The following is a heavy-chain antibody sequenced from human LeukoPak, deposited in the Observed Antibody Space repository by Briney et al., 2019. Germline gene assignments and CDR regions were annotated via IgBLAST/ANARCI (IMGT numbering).Heavy chain of an antibody. CDR2: LYSTGST. CDR1: GASISDYY. CDR3: ARDREIWFGDLPPLNAFDI. J-gene: IGHJ3*02. D-gene: IGHD3-10*01. V-gene: IGHV4-4*07. Sequence: PSETLSLTCSVSGASISDYYWSWIRQSAGKGLEWIGRLYSTGSTTYNPSLKSRVTISLDTSKNQFSLRLSSVTAADTAVYYCARDREIWFGDLPPLNAFDIWGQGTMVTVPS.